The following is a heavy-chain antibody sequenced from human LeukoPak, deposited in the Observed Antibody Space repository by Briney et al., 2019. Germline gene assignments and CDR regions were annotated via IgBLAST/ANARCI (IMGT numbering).Heavy chain of an antibody. J-gene: IGHJ6*03. Sequence: GGSLRLCCAASGFTFSSYAMSWVRQAPGKGLEWVSAISGSGGSTYYADSVKGRFTISRDNSKNTLYLQMNSLRAEDTAVYYCAKSSSGWFEYYYYMDVWGKGTTVTVSS. D-gene: IGHD6-19*01. CDR1: GFTFSSYA. CDR3: AKSSSGWFEYYYYMDV. V-gene: IGHV3-23*01. CDR2: ISGSGGST.